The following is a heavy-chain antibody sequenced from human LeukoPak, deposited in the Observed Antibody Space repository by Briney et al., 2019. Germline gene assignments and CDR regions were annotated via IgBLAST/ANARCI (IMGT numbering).Heavy chain of an antibody. Sequence: GGALRLSCAASGFTLSRYWMSWVRQAPGKGLEWVANIKHDGSEKYYVDSVKGRFTISRDNAKNSLYLQMNSLRAEDTAVYYCARGGGYDFWSGYPQGWFDPWGQGTLVTVSS. V-gene: IGHV3-7*01. D-gene: IGHD3-3*01. CDR1: GFTLSRYW. J-gene: IGHJ5*02. CDR3: ARGGGYDFWSGYPQGWFDP. CDR2: IKHDGSEK.